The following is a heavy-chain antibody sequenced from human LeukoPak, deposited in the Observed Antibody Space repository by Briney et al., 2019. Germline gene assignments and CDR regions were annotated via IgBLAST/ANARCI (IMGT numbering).Heavy chain of an antibody. J-gene: IGHJ4*02. Sequence: TSSETLSLTCAVSGGSISSGGYSWSWIRQPPGKGLEWIGYIYYSGSTYYNPSLKSRVTISVDTSKNQFSLKLSSVTAADTAVYYCARGEAGHRDFDYWGQGTLVTVSS. CDR2: IYYSGST. CDR1: GGSISSGGYS. V-gene: IGHV4-30-4*07. D-gene: IGHD1-26*01. CDR3: ARGEAGHRDFDY.